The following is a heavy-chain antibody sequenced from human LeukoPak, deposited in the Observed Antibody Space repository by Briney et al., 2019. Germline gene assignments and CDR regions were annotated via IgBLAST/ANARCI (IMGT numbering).Heavy chain of an antibody. CDR2: IYPGDSDT. CDR1: GYSFTSYW. Sequence: GESLKISCKGSGYSFTSYWIGWVRQMPGKGLEWMGIIYPGDSDTRYSPSFQGQVTISADKSISTAYLQWSSLKDSDTAMYYCARYGYSSSWYRGFDYWGQGTLVTVSS. V-gene: IGHV5-51*01. J-gene: IGHJ4*02. D-gene: IGHD6-13*01. CDR3: ARYGYSSSWYRGFDY.